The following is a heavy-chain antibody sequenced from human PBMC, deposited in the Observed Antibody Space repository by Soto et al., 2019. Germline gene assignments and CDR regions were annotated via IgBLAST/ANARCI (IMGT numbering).Heavy chain of an antibody. CDR2: LSGSGDTT. V-gene: IGHV3-23*01. Sequence: GGSLRLSCAASGFTFSSYGMNWVRQAPGKGLEWVSALSGSGDTTYYADSVRGRFPISRDNSKNTLYLQMSSLRGEDTAVYYCAKGTQFFYYYAMDVWGQGTTVTVSS. CDR1: GFTFSSYG. J-gene: IGHJ6*02. CDR3: AKGTQFFYYYAMDV.